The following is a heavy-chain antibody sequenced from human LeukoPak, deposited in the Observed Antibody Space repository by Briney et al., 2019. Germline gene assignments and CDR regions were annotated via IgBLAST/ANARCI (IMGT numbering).Heavy chain of an antibody. V-gene: IGHV5-51*03. CDR3: ARSPPDFGDPFDI. CDR2: IYPGDSDT. CDR1: GYSFTSYW. Sequence: GESLKISRKGSGYSFTSYWIGWVRQMPGKGLEWMGIIYPGDSDTRYSPSFQGQVTISADKSISTAYLQWSSLKASDTAMYYCARSPPDFGDPFDIWGQGTMVTVSS. D-gene: IGHD3-10*01. J-gene: IGHJ3*02.